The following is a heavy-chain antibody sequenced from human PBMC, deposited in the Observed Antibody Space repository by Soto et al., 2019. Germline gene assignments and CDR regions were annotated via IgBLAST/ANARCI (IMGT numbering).Heavy chain of an antibody. CDR2: IYHSGST. CDR3: ARDSLVVVPAALRSFNWFDP. D-gene: IGHD2-2*01. CDR1: GYSISSGYY. V-gene: IGHV4-38-2*02. Sequence: SETLSLTCAVSGYSISSGYYWGWIRQPPGKGLEWIGSIYHSGSTYYNPSLKSRVTISVDTSKNQFSLKLSSVTAADTAVYYCARDSLVVVPAALRSFNWFDPWGQGTLVTVSS. J-gene: IGHJ5*02.